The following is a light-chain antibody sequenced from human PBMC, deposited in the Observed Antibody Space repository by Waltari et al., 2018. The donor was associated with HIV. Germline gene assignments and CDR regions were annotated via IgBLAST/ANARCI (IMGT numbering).Light chain of an antibody. Sequence: SYELTQPLSVSVALGQTARITCGGNNIGSKNVHWYQQKPGQAPVLVIYRNTNRPSGIPERFSGSNSGNTATLTISRAQAGDEADYYCQTWGTGIRVFGGGTKLTVL. CDR1: NIGSKN. J-gene: IGLJ2*01. CDR2: RNT. CDR3: QTWGTGIRV. V-gene: IGLV3-9*01.